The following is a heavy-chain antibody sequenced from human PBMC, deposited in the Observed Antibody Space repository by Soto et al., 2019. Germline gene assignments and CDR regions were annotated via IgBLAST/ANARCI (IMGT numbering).Heavy chain of an antibody. V-gene: IGHV3-30-3*01. CDR3: ARDMYSSDYFVKWFEP. CDR2: ISHDGIKK. CDR1: GFSFSSYA. Sequence: QVRLVESGGGVVQPGRSLRLSCTASGFSFSSYAMYWFRQPPGKGLEWVAVISHDGIKKHYADSGKGRVTVSRDNSNHSLDLQLNSLSGEDTAMYYCARDMYSSDYFVKWFEPWGQGTLVTVSS. D-gene: IGHD6-19*01. J-gene: IGHJ5*02.